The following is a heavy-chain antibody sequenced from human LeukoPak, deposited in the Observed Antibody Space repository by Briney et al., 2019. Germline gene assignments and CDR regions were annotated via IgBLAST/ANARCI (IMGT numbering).Heavy chain of an antibody. Sequence: ASVKVPCKASGYTFVSHGISWVRQAPGQGLEWMGWISAYNGYTNYAQKLQGRVTMTTDTSTSTAYMELSSLRSDDTAVYYCAKDSTYYDVLTGNYYYYYGMDVWGQGTTVTVSS. CDR3: AKDSTYYDVLTGNYYYYYGMDV. V-gene: IGHV1-18*01. CDR1: GYTFVSHG. CDR2: ISAYNGYT. D-gene: IGHD3-9*01. J-gene: IGHJ6*02.